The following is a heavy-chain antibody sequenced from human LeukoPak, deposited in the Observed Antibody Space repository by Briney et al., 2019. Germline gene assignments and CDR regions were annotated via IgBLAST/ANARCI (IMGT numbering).Heavy chain of an antibody. V-gene: IGHV3-15*01. CDR2: IKSKSDGGAV. D-gene: IGHD2-8*01. Sequence: PGGSLRLSCAASGFTFSNAWMSWVRQAPGKGLEWVGRIKSKSDGGAVDYAAPVKGRFTISRDDSKNTLYLQMNSLRDEDTAIYYCYCSSGIWGQGTMVTVSS. CDR1: GFTFSNAW. J-gene: IGHJ3*02. CDR3: YCSSGI.